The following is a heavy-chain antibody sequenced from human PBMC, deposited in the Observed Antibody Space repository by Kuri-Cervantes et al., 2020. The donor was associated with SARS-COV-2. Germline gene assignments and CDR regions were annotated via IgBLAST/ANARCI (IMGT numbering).Heavy chain of an antibody. CDR3: ARAKSPNAALVPADY. V-gene: IGHV3-53*01. J-gene: IGHJ4*02. Sequence: GGSLRLSCAASGFAVRNTYMAWVRQAPGKGLECVSVIYSGGNTYYADSVKGRFTISRDSSKNTLYLQMNSLRAEDTAVYYCARAKSPNAALVPADYWGQGPLVTVSS. CDR2: IYSGGNT. D-gene: IGHD5-18*01. CDR1: GFAVRNTY.